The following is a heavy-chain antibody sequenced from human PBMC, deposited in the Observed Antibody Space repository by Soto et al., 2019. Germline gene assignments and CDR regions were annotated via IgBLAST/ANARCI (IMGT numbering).Heavy chain of an antibody. V-gene: IGHV3-74*01. CDR1: GFTFSSYW. CDR2: INSDGSST. Sequence: GGSLRLSCAASGFTFSSYWMHWVRQAPGKGLVWVSRINSDGSSTSYADSVKGRFTISRDNTKNTLYLQMNSLRAEDTAVYYCARDSYYDFWSGGDYYYYYMDVWGKGTTVTVSS. D-gene: IGHD3-3*01. J-gene: IGHJ6*03. CDR3: ARDSYYDFWSGGDYYYYYMDV.